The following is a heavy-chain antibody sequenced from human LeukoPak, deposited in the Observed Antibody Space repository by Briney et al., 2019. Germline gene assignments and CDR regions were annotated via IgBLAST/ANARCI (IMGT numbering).Heavy chain of an antibody. Sequence: GASLRLSCVASAFTSSNYAMSWVHQAPGKGLEWVSSISGSGGSTYQAENVKGRFTISRDNSKNTLYLQMNRLRDEDTAIYYCAAGYTTGWYVRYFDYWGQGTLVTVSS. J-gene: IGHJ4*02. V-gene: IGHV3-23*01. D-gene: IGHD6-19*01. CDR2: ISGSGGST. CDR3: AAGYTTGWYVRYFDY. CDR1: AFTSSNYA.